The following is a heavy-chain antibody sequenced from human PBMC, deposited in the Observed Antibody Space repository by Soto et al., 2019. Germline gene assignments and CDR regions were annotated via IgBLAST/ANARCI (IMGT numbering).Heavy chain of an antibody. V-gene: IGHV3-21*01. CDR2: ISSSSSYI. D-gene: IGHD6-13*01. Sequence: EVQLVESGGGLVKPGGFLRLSCAASGFTFSSYSMNWVRQAPGKGLEWVSSISSSSSYIYYADSVKGRFTISRDNAKNSLYLQMNSLRAEDTAVYYCVRPKLGIAAVYYFDYWGQGTLVTVSS. CDR3: VRPKLGIAAVYYFDY. CDR1: GFTFSSYS. J-gene: IGHJ4*02.